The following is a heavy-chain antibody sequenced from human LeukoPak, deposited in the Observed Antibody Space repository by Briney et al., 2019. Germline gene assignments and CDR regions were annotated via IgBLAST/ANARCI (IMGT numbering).Heavy chain of an antibody. J-gene: IGHJ4*02. Sequence: GGSLRLSCAASGFTFSSDWMSWVRQAPGKGLEWVANIKQDGSEKYYVDSVKGRFTISRDNAKNSLYLQMNSLRAEDTAVYYCARWQFILVDDSSGYYSHWGQGALVTVSS. CDR3: ARWQFILVDDSSGYYSH. CDR2: IKQDGSEK. V-gene: IGHV3-7*01. D-gene: IGHD3-22*01. CDR1: GFTFSSDW.